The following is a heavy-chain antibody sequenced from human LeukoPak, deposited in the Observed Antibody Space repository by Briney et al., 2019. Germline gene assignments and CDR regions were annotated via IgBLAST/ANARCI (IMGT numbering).Heavy chain of an antibody. J-gene: IGHJ4*02. Sequence: GGSLRLSCAASGFTLTNYAMSWVRQAPGKGLEWVSSINSSSGNTYYADSVKGRFTIFGDNSKNTLYLQMNSLRAEDTAVYYCAKEHMAAAVYYFDYWGQGTLVTVSS. CDR1: GFTLTNYA. V-gene: IGHV3-23*01. D-gene: IGHD2-15*01. CDR2: INSSSGNT. CDR3: AKEHMAAAVYYFDY.